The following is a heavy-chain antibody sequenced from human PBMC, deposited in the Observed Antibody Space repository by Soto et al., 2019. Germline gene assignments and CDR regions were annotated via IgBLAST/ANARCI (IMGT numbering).Heavy chain of an antibody. J-gene: IGHJ5*02. Sequence: PSETLSLTCAVSGGSISSGGYSWSWIRQPPGKGLEWIGYIYHSGSTYYNPSLKSRVTISVDRSKNQFSLKLSSVTAADTAVYYCARVGIAARSIRPRTEKWFDPWGQGTLVTVSS. D-gene: IGHD6-6*01. CDR3: ARVGIAARSIRPRTEKWFDP. V-gene: IGHV4-30-2*01. CDR2: IYHSGST. CDR1: GGSISSGGYS.